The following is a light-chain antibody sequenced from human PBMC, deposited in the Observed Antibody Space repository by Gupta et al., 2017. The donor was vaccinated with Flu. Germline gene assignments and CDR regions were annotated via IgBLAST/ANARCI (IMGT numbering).Light chain of an antibody. CDR3: KQYLEDPFT. J-gene: IGKJ4*01. Sequence: PTSLAAFFGSSMTSHCRVNQSGANYLAWYQQRPGQVPQVVIYAASHLHSGVPARFSGTGAGTDFTLEISRVEAEDVATYYCKQYLEDPFTFGGGTKVEIK. CDR2: AAS. V-gene: IGKV1-27*01. CDR1: QSGANY.